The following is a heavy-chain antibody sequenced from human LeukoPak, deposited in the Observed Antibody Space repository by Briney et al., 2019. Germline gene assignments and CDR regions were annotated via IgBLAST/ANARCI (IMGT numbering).Heavy chain of an antibody. CDR2: IYHSGST. CDR1: GGSISSGGYY. CDR3: ARGPPPDFDY. V-gene: IGHV4-30-2*01. Sequence: KSSETLSLTCTVSGGSISSGGYYWSWIRQPPGKGLEWIGYIYHSGSTYYNPSLKSRVTLSVDTSKNQFSLKLSSVTAADTAVYYCARGPPPDFDYWGRGTLVTVSS. J-gene: IGHJ4*02.